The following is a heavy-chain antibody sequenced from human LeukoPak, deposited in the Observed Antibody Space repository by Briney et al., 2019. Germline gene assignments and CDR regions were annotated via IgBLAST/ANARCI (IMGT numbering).Heavy chain of an antibody. CDR1: GFSFSAYW. CDR2: IKSDGSVT. V-gene: IGHV3-74*01. J-gene: IGHJ4*02. CDR3: ALDINGDLFHI. D-gene: IGHD2-21*01. Sequence: GGSLRLSCAASGFSFSAYWIHRVRQAPGKGLVWVSSIKSDGSVTSYADAVKGRFSLSADNAKNTQYLQMNSLRAEDTAMYYCALDINGDLFHIWGQGTPVTVSS.